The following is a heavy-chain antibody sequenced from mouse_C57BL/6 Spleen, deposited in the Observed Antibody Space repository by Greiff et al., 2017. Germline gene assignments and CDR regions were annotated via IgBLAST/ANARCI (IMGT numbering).Heavy chain of an antibody. CDR3: ARKNSHYFDY. CDR2: INPNNGGT. CDR1: GYTFTDYY. V-gene: IGHV1-26*01. J-gene: IGHJ2*01. Sequence: VQLQQSGPELVKPGASVKISCKASGYTFTDYYMNWVKQSHGKSLEWIGDINPNNGGTSYNQKFKGKATLTVDKSSSTAYMELRSLTSEDSAVYYCARKNSHYFDYWGQGTTLTVSS.